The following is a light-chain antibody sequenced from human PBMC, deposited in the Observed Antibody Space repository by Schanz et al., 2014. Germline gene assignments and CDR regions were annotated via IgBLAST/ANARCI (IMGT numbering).Light chain of an antibody. Sequence: QSVLTQPASMSGSPGQSITISCTGTSSDVGDYNFVSWYQHHPGKAPKLMIYDVSNRPSGVSNRFSGSKSGNTASLTISGLQAEDEADYYCASYTRSSTLVFGGGTKLTVL. CDR2: DVS. CDR1: SSDVGDYNF. CDR3: ASYTRSSTLV. J-gene: IGLJ3*02. V-gene: IGLV2-14*03.